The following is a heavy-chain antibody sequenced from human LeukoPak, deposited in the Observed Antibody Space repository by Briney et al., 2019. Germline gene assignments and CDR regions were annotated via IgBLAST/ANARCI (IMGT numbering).Heavy chain of an antibody. CDR2: VSGGGAYT. D-gene: IGHD2-15*01. Sequence: GGSLRLSCVGSGFSFSSFAMSWVRQAPGKGLEWVSTVSGGGAYTYYADSVKGRFTVSRDDSKSMHFLQMNSLRPEDTALYFCAKRITLSAGYYLDSWGQGTLVTVSS. CDR1: GFSFSSFA. CDR3: AKRITLSAGYYLDS. V-gene: IGHV3-23*01. J-gene: IGHJ4*02.